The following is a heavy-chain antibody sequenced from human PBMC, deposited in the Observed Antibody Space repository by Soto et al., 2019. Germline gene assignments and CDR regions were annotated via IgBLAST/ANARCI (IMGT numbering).Heavy chain of an antibody. D-gene: IGHD2-21*02. CDR3: AAEGYCGGDCYSGFDP. V-gene: IGHV1-58*01. CDR2: IVVGSGNT. CDR1: GCTFTSSA. J-gene: IGHJ5*02. Sequence: SVKVSCKASGCTFTSSAVQWVRQARGQRLEWIGWIVVGSGNTNYAQKFQERVTITRDMSTSTAYMELSSLRSEDTAVYYCAAEGYCGGDCYSGFDPWGQGTLVTVSS.